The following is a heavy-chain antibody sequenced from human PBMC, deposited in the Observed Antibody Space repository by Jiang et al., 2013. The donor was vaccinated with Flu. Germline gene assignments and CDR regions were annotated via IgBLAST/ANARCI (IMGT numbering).Heavy chain of an antibody. D-gene: IGHD6-13*01. J-gene: IGHJ4*02. Sequence: SRVTISVDTSKNQFSLKLSSVTAADTAVYYCAKYSSSYYFDYWGQGTLVTVSS. V-gene: IGHV4-34*01. CDR3: AKYSSSYYFDY.